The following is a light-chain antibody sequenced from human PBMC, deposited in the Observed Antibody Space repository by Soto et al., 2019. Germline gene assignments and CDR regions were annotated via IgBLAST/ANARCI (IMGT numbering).Light chain of an antibody. CDR1: QGISTF. Sequence: DIQLTQSPAFLSASVGDKVTITCRASQGISTFLAWYRQKPGKAPNLLIYSASTLQSGVPSRFSGSGSGTEFTLTISSLQPEDFATYFCQQLDSYPVTFGGGTKVEMK. CDR2: SAS. CDR3: QQLDSYPVT. V-gene: IGKV1-9*01. J-gene: IGKJ4*01.